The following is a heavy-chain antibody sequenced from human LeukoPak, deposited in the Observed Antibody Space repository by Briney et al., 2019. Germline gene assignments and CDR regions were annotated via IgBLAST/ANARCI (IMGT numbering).Heavy chain of an antibody. V-gene: IGHV3-23*01. CDR1: GFTFSAYA. J-gene: IGHJ5*02. CDR2: ISGSGGIT. D-gene: IGHD3-22*01. CDR3: AKHDPRRVVITNWFDP. Sequence: GGSLRLSCAASGFTFSAYAISWVRQAPGKGLEWVSAISGSGGITYYADSVKGRFTISRGNSKNTLYLQMNSLRAEDTALYYCAKHDPRRVVITNWFDPWGQGTLVTVSS.